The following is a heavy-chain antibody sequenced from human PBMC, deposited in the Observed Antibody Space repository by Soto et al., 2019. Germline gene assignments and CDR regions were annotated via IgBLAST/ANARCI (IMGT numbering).Heavy chain of an antibody. V-gene: IGHV3-48*02. D-gene: IGHD3-22*01. CDR1: GFAFSSYS. CDR3: ARDPGGSGYGSDY. J-gene: IGHJ4*02. CDR2: ITSSSRTI. Sequence: EVQLVESGGGLVQPGGSLRLSCAASGFAFSSYSMNWVRQAPEKGLEWVSHITSSSRTIFYADSVKGRFTISRDNAKNSLYLQMNSLRDEDTAVYYCARDPGGSGYGSDYWGQGTLVTVSS.